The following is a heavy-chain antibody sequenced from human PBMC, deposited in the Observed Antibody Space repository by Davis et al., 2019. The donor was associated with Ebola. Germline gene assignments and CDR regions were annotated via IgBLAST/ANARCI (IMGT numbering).Heavy chain of an antibody. CDR3: VRAVFYEVLDY. D-gene: IGHD5/OR15-5a*01. Sequence: GESLKISCAASGFTFRNYAMHWVRQAPGKGLEWVAVVSHSERERFYADSVKGRFTLSRDNSENTLYLQMSSLTVDDTAVYYCVRAVFYEVLDYWGQGTPVTVSS. CDR1: GFTFRNYA. J-gene: IGHJ4*02. V-gene: IGHV3-30*04. CDR2: VSHSERER.